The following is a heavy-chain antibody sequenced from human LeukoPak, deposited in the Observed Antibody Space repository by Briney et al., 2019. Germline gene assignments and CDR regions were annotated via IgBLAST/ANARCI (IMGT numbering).Heavy chain of an antibody. Sequence: PSETLSLTCTVSGDSIGSYYWSWIRQSAGKGLEWIGRMYTSGTTDYNPSLKSRVTMSVDTSKNQFSLKLNSVTAADTAVYYCARGSFLWFGDNNDYYFDYWGQGTLVTVSS. CDR1: GDSIGSYY. CDR2: MYTSGTT. D-gene: IGHD3-10*01. CDR3: ARGSFLWFGDNNDYYFDY. V-gene: IGHV4-4*07. J-gene: IGHJ4*02.